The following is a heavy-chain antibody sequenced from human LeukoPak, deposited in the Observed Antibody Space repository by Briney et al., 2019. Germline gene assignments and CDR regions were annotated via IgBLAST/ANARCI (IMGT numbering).Heavy chain of an antibody. CDR2: VFSRGTT. J-gene: IGHJ5*01. CDR1: GGSMNNYY. D-gene: IGHD1-26*01. CDR3: ARSWAAKWELPGQFDS. V-gene: IGHV4-4*07. Sequence: SETLSLTCSVSGGSMNNYYWNWIRQSPKKGLEWSGFVFSRGTTNFNPSFRSRLTMSIDTSTNQFSLTLTSMTAADTAVYFCARSWAAKWELPGQFDSWGQGRLVTVSS.